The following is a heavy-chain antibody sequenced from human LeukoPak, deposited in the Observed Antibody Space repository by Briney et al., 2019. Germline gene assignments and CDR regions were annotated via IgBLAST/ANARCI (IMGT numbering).Heavy chain of an antibody. CDR1: GFTFSSYA. CDR3: AKGTFYYGSGSFMGY. Sequence: GGSLRLSCAASGFTFSSYAMSWVRQAPGKGLEWVSGISGSGGNTYYADSVKGRFTVSRDNSKNTLYLQMNSLRAEDTAVYYCAKGTFYYGSGSFMGYWGQGTLVTVSS. J-gene: IGHJ4*02. V-gene: IGHV3-23*01. D-gene: IGHD3-10*01. CDR2: ISGSGGNT.